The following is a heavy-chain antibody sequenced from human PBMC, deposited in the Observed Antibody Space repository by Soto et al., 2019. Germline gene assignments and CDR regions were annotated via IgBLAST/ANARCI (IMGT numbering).Heavy chain of an antibody. CDR1: GFTFSNYG. CDR3: ASDLVGASDSYGLDV. Sequence: GGSLRLSCAASGFTFSNYGMHWVRQAPGKGLEWVAIIWHDGNNKYYADSVRGRFIISRDNSKNRLYLQMNSLRAEDTAVYYCASDLVGASDSYGLDVWGQGTPVTSP. CDR2: IWHDGNNK. J-gene: IGHJ6*02. V-gene: IGHV3-33*01. D-gene: IGHD1-26*01.